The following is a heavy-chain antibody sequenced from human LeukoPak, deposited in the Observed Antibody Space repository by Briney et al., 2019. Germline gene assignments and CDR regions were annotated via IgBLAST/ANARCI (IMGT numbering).Heavy chain of an antibody. CDR2: ISGSGTI. CDR1: GGSINSY. V-gene: IGHV4-4*07. D-gene: IGHD3-10*01. Sequence: SETLSLTCTVSGGSINSYWSWIRQPAGKGLEWIGRISGSGTITYNPALQSRLSISIDTSKNQFSLKLMSVSAADTAVYYCARDSGTTGEVKFDPWGQGTLVTVSS. J-gene: IGHJ5*02. CDR3: ARDSGTTGEVKFDP.